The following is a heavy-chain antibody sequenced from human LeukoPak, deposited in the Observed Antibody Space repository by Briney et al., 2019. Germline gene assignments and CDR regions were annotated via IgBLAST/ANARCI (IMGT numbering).Heavy chain of an antibody. CDR2: SDKSGST. CDR3: AKDSLADIDY. V-gene: IGHV4-4*08. Sequence: SETLSLTCTVSGGSISSYYWSWIRQPPGKGPEWIGYSDKSGSTNYNPSLKSRVTISVDTSTNQFSLRLSSVTAADTAVYYCAKDSLADIDYWGQGTLVTVSS. CDR1: GGSISSYY. J-gene: IGHJ4*02. D-gene: IGHD3-16*01.